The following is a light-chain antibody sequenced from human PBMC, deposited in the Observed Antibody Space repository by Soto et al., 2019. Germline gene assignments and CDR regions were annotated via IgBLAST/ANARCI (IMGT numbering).Light chain of an antibody. CDR3: QQCNNWPPLT. V-gene: IGKV3-15*01. J-gene: IGKJ4*01. Sequence: EVVMTQSPATLSVSPGERATLSCRASQFVSTNLAWYQQKPGQPPRLLIYSASTRATGIPARFSGSGSGTEFTLTISSLQSEDSAVYYCQQCNNWPPLTFGGGTKVEIK. CDR2: SAS. CDR1: QFVSTN.